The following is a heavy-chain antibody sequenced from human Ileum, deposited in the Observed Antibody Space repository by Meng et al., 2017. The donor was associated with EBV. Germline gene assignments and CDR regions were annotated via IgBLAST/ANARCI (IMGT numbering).Heavy chain of an antibody. CDR3: ARDVAAAGSHNWFDP. CDR1: GYTFTGYY. Sequence: QVKLWQSGVEVKKPGASVKAHCKASGYTFTGYYMHWVRQAPGQGLEWMGWINPNSGGTRYAQNFQGRVSMTRDTSINTAYMELSRLASDDTAVYYCARDVAAAGSHNWFDPWGQGTLVTVSS. D-gene: IGHD6-13*01. V-gene: IGHV1-2*02. CDR2: INPNSGGT. J-gene: IGHJ5*02.